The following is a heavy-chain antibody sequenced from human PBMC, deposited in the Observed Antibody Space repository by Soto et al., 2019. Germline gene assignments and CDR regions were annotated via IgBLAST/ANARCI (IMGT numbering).Heavy chain of an antibody. V-gene: IGHV3-48*02. D-gene: IGHD6-19*01. Sequence: GGSLRLSCAASGFTCSSYSMNWVRQAPGKGLEWVSYISSSSSTIYYADSVKGRFTISRDNAKNSLYLQMNSLRDEDTAVYYCARGLSKSSGWYVFYYYYGMDVWGQGTTVTVSS. CDR1: GFTCSSYS. J-gene: IGHJ6*02. CDR2: ISSSSSTI. CDR3: ARGLSKSSGWYVFYYYYGMDV.